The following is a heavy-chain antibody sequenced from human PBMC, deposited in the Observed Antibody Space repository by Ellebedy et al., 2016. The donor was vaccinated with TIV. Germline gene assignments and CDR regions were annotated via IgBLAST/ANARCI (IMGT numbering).Heavy chain of an antibody. CDR1: GFSLSTSGVG. Sequence: SGPTLVKPTQTLTLTCTFSGFSLSTSGVGVGWIRQPPGKALEWLALIYWDDDKRYSPSLKSRLTITKDTSKNQVVLTMTNMDPVDTATYYCAHRLWEMATKISGFDAFDIWGQGTMVTVTS. D-gene: IGHD5-24*01. CDR3: AHRLWEMATKISGFDAFDI. J-gene: IGHJ3*02. V-gene: IGHV2-5*02. CDR2: IYWDDDK.